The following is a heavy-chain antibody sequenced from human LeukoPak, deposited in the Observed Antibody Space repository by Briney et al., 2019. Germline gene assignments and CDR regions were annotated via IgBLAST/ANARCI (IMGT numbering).Heavy chain of an antibody. CDR2: IYYHENT. Sequence: SETLSLTCAVYGGSFSGYYWSWIRQAPGKGLEWIGSIYYHENTYYNSSLKSRVTISVDTSKNQFSLKLNSVTAADTAVYFCARRAYSAAYWKHFDYWGQGTLVTVS. J-gene: IGHJ4*02. CDR3: ARRAYSAAYWKHFDY. CDR1: GGSFSGYY. D-gene: IGHD1-1*01. V-gene: IGHV4-34*01.